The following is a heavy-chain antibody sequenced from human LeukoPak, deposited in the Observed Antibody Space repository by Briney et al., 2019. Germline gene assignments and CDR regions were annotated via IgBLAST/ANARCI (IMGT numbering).Heavy chain of an antibody. D-gene: IGHD3-16*01. J-gene: IGHJ4*02. Sequence: GGSLRLSCVVSEYPFKDSHMSWVRQAPGKGLEWIGRVKTTSDGGTTDYIAPVRGRFTISRDDAENTVYLQMNSLKTEDTAMYYCMTGLGSYWGQGTLVTVSP. CDR2: VKTTSDGGTT. CDR1: EYPFKDSH. V-gene: IGHV3-15*01. CDR3: MTGLGSY.